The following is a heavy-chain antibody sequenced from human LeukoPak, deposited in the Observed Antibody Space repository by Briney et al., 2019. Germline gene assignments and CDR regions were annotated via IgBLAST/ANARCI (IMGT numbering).Heavy chain of an antibody. J-gene: IGHJ5*02. CDR3: ASYSSSWYWFDP. CDR1: GGSISRGGYY. V-gene: IGHV4-31*03. D-gene: IGHD6-13*01. CDR2: IYYSGST. Sequence: SQTLSLTCTVSGGSISRGGYYWSWIRQHPGKGLEWIGYIYYSGSTYYNPSLKSRVTISVDTSKNQFSLKLSSVTAADTAVYYCASYSSSWYWFDPWGQGTLFTVSS.